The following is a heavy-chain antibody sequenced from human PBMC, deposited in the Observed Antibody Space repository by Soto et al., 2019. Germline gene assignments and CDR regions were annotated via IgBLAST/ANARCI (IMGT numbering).Heavy chain of an antibody. Sequence: QVQLQESGPGLVKPSETLSLTCTVPGGSISSYYWSWIRQPAGKGLDWIGRIASGGSANYNPSLKSRVTMSIDTSKNQFSLKLSSVTAADTAVYFCAREFPGALVRSGAFDTWGPGTMVTVSS. CDR2: IASGGSA. V-gene: IGHV4-4*07. D-gene: IGHD3-3*01. CDR3: AREFPGALVRSGAFDT. J-gene: IGHJ3*02. CDR1: GGSISSYY.